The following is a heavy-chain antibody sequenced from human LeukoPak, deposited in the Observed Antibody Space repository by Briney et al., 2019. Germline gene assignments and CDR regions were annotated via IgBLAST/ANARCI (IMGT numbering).Heavy chain of an antibody. D-gene: IGHD2/OR15-2a*01. CDR3: VSFYETY. V-gene: IGHV3-74*01. Sequence: GGSLRLSCAASGNYWMHWVRQVPGKGLVWVSHINSDGSWTSYAGSVKGRFTISKDNAKNTAYLQMNSLRAEDTAVYYCVSFYETYWGRGTLVTVSS. J-gene: IGHJ4*02. CDR1: GNYW. CDR2: INSDGSWT.